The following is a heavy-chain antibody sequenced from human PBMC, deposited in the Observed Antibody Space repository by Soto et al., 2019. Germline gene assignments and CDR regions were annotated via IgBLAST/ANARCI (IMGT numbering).Heavy chain of an antibody. J-gene: IGHJ4*02. CDR1: GFTFSSYG. Sequence: QVQLVESGGGVVQPGRSLRLSCAASGFTFSSYGIHWVRQAPGKGLEWVAGISYDGSNEYYADSVKGRFTISRDNSKNTLYLQMISLRAEDTAVYYCGKDTYYHDSSGYYVFDYWGQGTLVTVSS. CDR2: ISYDGSNE. V-gene: IGHV3-30*18. D-gene: IGHD3-22*01. CDR3: GKDTYYHDSSGYYVFDY.